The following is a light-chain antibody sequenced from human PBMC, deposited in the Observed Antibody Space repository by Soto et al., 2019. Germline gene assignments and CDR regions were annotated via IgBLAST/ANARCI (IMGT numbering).Light chain of an antibody. CDR2: AAS. Sequence: DIQMTQSPSSLSASVGDRVTITCRASQSISSYLNWYQQKPWKAPKLLIYAASSLQSGVPSRFSGSGSGTDFTLTISSLQPEDFATYYCQQSYSTPLTFRGGTKVAIK. V-gene: IGKV1-39*01. CDR1: QSISSY. J-gene: IGKJ4*01. CDR3: QQSYSTPLT.